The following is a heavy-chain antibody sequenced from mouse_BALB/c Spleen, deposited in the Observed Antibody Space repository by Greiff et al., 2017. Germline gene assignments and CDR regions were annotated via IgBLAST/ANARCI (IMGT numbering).Heavy chain of an antibody. CDR1: GYTFTDYA. D-gene: IGHD2-3*01. CDR2: ISTYYGNT. J-gene: IGHJ4*01. V-gene: IGHV1-67*01. CDR3: ARSDDARHYAMDY. Sequence: QVQLQESGPELVRPGVSVKISCKGSGYTFTDYAMHWVKQSHAKSLEWIGVISTYYGNTNYNQKFKGKATMTVDKSSSTAYMELARLTSEDSAIYYCARSDDARHYAMDYWGQGTSVTVSS.